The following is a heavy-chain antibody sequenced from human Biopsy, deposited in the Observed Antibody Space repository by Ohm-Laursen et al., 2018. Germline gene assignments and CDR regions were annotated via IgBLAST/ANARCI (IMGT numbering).Heavy chain of an antibody. V-gene: IGHV1-24*01. D-gene: IGHD3-22*01. J-gene: IGHJ3*01. CDR3: ATDMGGREIPNYYAFDL. CDR2: SDPEDGQT. Sequence: ASVKVSCKVSGYTLVELSMHWVRQAPGRGLEWMGMSDPEDGQTIYAQNFQGRLTMTDDTSTDTAYMELSSLRSDDTAVYFCATDMGGREIPNYYAFDLWGQGTKVTVSS. CDR1: GYTLVELS.